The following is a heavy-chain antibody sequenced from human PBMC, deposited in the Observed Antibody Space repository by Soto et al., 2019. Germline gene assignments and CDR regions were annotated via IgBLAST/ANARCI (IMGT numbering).Heavy chain of an antibody. J-gene: IGHJ5*02. CDR2: IYHSGST. Sequence: PSETLSLTCAVSGGSISSSNWWSWVRQPPGKGLEWIGEIYHSGSTNYNPSLKSRVTISVDKSKNQFSLKLSSVTAADTAVYYCARGVVVPAAIPNWFDPWGQGTLVTVSS. V-gene: IGHV4-4*02. CDR3: ARGVVVPAAIPNWFDP. D-gene: IGHD2-2*02. CDR1: GGSISSSNW.